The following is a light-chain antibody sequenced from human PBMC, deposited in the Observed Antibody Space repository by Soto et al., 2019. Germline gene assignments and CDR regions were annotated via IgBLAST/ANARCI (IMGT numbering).Light chain of an antibody. CDR3: ETWDNNSWV. J-gene: IGLJ1*01. CDR1: SGHSDNI. V-gene: IGLV4-60*02. Sequence: QSVLTQASSASASLGSSVKLTCTLSSGHSDNIIAWHQQQPGKAPRYLMKLEDSGSFDKGSGVPDRFSGSSSGADRYLTISNLQFEDEADYYCETWDNNSWVFGTGTKLTVL. CDR2: LEDSGSF.